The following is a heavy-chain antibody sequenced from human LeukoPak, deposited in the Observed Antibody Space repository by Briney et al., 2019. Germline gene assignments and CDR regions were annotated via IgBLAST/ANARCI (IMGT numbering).Heavy chain of an antibody. Sequence: GGSLTLSCAASGFTFSYHWMTWDRQAPGKGLEWVANIKNDGTVKTYVDSVKGRFTISRDNAKNSLYLQMNSLRAEDTGVYYCAKDSYSKGDYWGQGVLVTVSS. CDR2: IKNDGTVK. CDR3: AKDSYSKGDY. J-gene: IGHJ4*02. V-gene: IGHV3-7*01. D-gene: IGHD5-18*01. CDR1: GFTFSYHW.